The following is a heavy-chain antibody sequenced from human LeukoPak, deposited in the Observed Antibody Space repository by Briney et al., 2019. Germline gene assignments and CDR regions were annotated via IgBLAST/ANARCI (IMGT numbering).Heavy chain of an antibody. Sequence: GGSLRLSCTASGFSFSGHWMNWARQLPGKGLVWVSRISPTGSTTSYADSVKGRFTVSRDNAKNTLYLQVNNLRAEDTAVYYCARGPNSNWSGLDFWGQGTLLTVSS. CDR3: ARGPNSNWSGLDF. D-gene: IGHD6-6*01. J-gene: IGHJ4*02. CDR2: ISPTGSTT. CDR1: GFSFSGHW. V-gene: IGHV3-74*01.